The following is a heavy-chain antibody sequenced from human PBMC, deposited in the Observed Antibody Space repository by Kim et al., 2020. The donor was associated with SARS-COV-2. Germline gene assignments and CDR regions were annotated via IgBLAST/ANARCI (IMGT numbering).Heavy chain of an antibody. V-gene: IGHV3-9*01. CDR1: GFTFNDLA. CDR3: IKGVLVGGWDV. Sequence: GGSLRLSCIASGFTFNDLAMHWVRQTPGKGLEWVSGIMCRGDGKGYADSVKGRFTTSIDKAKNSLYLQMNSLRPEDTALYYCIKGVLVGGWDVWGQGTAV. D-gene: IGHD2-15*01. CDR2: IMCRGDGK. J-gene: IGHJ6*02.